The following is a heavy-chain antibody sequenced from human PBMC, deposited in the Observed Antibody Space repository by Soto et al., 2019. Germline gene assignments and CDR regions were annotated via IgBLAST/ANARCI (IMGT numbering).Heavy chain of an antibody. J-gene: IGHJ6*02. D-gene: IGHD3-10*01. V-gene: IGHV6-1*01. CDR1: GDSVFSNSAA. CDR3: ARLGVSLVRGVILDYYGMAI. CDR2: TYYKSQWYN. Sequence: PERTLSITCVISGDSVFSNSAAWNWIRQSPSRGLEWLGRTYYKSQWYNDYAVSMKGRITINPDTSKNHFSLQLNSVTPEDTAVYYCARLGVSLVRGVILDYYGMAIWGQGTTVTV.